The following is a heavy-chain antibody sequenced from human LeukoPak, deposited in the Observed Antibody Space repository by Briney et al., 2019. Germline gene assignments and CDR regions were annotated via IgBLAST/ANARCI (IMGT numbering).Heavy chain of an antibody. CDR1: GFTFSDYY. V-gene: IGHV3-11*01. CDR3: ARHDTAMATDYGMDV. D-gene: IGHD5-18*01. J-gene: IGHJ6*02. CDR2: ISSRGSTI. Sequence: GGSLRLSCAASGFTFSDYYMSWIHQAPGKGLEWVSYISSRGSTIYYADSVKGRFTISRDNAKNSLYLQMNSLRAEDTAVYYCARHDTAMATDYGMDVWGQGTTVTVSS.